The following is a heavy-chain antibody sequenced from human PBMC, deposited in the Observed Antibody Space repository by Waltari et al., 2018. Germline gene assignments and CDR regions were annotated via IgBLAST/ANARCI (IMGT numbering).Heavy chain of an antibody. D-gene: IGHD2-21*01. Sequence: EVHLVESGGGLVQPGGSLRLSCAASGFTFSNFWMNWVRQAPGKGLELVAKINEDGSLKDYVDSVKGRFTISRDNARNSLYLEITSLRAEDTAVYYCARDVPYLGRGAYDFWGQGTMVTVSS. CDR3: ARDVPYLGRGAYDF. J-gene: IGHJ3*01. CDR2: INEDGSLK. V-gene: IGHV3-7*01. CDR1: GFTFSNFW.